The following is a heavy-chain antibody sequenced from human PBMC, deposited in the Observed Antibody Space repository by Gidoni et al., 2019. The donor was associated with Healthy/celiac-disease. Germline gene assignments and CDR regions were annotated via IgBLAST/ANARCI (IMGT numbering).Heavy chain of an antibody. D-gene: IGHD6-13*01. Sequence: EVQLVESGGVVVQPGRSLKRSWPASGLTFEDYAMHWVRQAPGKGLVWVSLIRWDGGSTYYADSVKGRFNISRDNSKNSLYLQFNSLRAEDTAVYYCARSPIAAAGTTAFDSWGQGTLVTVSS. CDR1: GLTFEDYA. J-gene: IGHJ4*02. CDR2: IRWDGGST. CDR3: ARSPIAAAGTTAFDS. V-gene: IGHV3-43D*03.